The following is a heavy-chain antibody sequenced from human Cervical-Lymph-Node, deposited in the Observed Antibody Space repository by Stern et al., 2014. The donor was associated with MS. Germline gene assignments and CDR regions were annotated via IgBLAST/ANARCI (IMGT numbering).Heavy chain of an antibody. CDR3: ASLIAVAGTWVDY. V-gene: IGHV3-33*01. Sequence: VQLVQSGGGVVQPGTSLRLSWAAAASTFRDYGMHWVRQAPGKGLEWVAVIYYDGRHRYYTDSVKGRFTISRENSKNTLYLQMSGLRAEDTAVYYCASLIAVAGTWVDYWGQGTLVTVSS. D-gene: IGHD6-19*01. J-gene: IGHJ4*02. CDR1: ASTFRDYG. CDR2: IYYDGRHR.